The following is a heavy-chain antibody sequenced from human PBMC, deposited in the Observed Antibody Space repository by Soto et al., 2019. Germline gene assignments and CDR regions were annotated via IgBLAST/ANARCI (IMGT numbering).Heavy chain of an antibody. CDR3: AKDRNYYDSSGYDY. D-gene: IGHD3-22*01. J-gene: IGHJ4*02. CDR1: GFTFNSYA. CDR2: IIGSGGST. V-gene: IGHV3-23*01. Sequence: GGSLRLSCAASGFTFNSYAMSWVRQAPGKGVEWVSTIIGSGGSTYYADSVKGRFSVSRDNSKNTLYLQMNSLRAEDTAVYYCAKDRNYYDSSGYDYWGQGTLVTAPQ.